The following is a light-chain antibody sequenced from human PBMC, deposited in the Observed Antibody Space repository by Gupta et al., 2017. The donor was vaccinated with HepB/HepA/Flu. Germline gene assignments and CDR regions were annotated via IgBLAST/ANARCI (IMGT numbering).Light chain of an antibody. J-gene: IGKJ2*01. CDR2: WAS. V-gene: IGKV4-1*01. CDR1: QSVLYSSNNKNY. Sequence: DIVMTQSPDSLAVSLGERATINCKSSQSVLYSSNNKNYLAWYQQRPGQPPKLTIYWASTRCSGVPDRFNDRGSVTDFSLTIIRLPVDAVAVYYSQEEDTTPHTFNQATKLEIK. CDR3: QEEDTTPHT.